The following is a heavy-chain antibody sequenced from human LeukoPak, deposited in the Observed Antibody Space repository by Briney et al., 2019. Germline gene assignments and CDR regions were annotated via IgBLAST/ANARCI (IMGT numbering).Heavy chain of an antibody. CDR3: AKPRTAAIKSYFDY. D-gene: IGHD2-2*01. CDR2: IWYDGSNK. Sequence: TGRSLRLSCAASGFTFSSYGMHWVRQAPGKGLEWVAVIWYDGSNKYYADSVKGRFTISRDNSKNTLYLQMNSLRAEDTAVYYCAKPRTAAIKSYFDYWGQGTLVTVSS. J-gene: IGHJ4*02. CDR1: GFTFSSYG. V-gene: IGHV3-33*06.